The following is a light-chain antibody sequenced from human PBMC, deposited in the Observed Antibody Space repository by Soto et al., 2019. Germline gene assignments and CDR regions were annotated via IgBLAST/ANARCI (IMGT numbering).Light chain of an antibody. Sequence: DIQMAQSPSTLSASVGDRVTITCRASHSISSWLAWYQQKPGKAPKLLIYKASSLESGVPSRFSGSGSGTEFTLTTSSLQPDDFATYYCQQYISYSLTFGGGTKVEIK. CDR3: QQYISYSLT. V-gene: IGKV1-5*03. CDR2: KAS. CDR1: HSISSW. J-gene: IGKJ4*01.